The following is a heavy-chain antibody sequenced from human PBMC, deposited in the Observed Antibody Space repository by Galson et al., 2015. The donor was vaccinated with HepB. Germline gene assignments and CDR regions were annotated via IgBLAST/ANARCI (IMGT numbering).Heavy chain of an antibody. D-gene: IGHD1-20*01. J-gene: IGHJ6*02. Sequence: FTNYAINWVQQAPGQGLEWMGWINTNTGEPTYAQAFTGRFVFSLDTSVTTAHLQISSLKPEDTAVYYCARVTSTHNFGRSRYSFYYYGMDVWGQGTTVTVPS. CDR1: FTNYA. CDR3: ARVTSTHNFGRSRYSFYYYGMDV. V-gene: IGHV7-4-1*02. CDR2: INTNTGEP.